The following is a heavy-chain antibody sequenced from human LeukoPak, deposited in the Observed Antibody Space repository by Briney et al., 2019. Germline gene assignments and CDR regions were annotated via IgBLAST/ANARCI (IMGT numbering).Heavy chain of an antibody. Sequence: GGSLRLSCAASGFTFSSDWMYWGRQTPGTGLVWVSRMNGDGDSTSYADSVKGRFTISRDNSENTLFLQMNSLRADDTAVYYCARDTYAGSWSPLIYWGQGTLVTVSS. D-gene: IGHD6-13*01. J-gene: IGHJ4*02. CDR3: ARDTYAGSWSPLIY. V-gene: IGHV3-74*01. CDR1: GFTFSSDW. CDR2: MNGDGDST.